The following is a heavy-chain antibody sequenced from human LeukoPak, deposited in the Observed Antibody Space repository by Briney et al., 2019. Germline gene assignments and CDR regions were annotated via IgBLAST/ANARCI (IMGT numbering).Heavy chain of an antibody. CDR2: IYYSGST. Sequence: SETLSLTCTVSGGSISSYYWSWIRQPPGNGLEWIGYIYYSGSTNYNPSLKSRVTISVDTSKNQFSLKLSSVTAADTAVYYCASGGYYDSSGYYYPSLQHWGQGTLVTVSS. CDR3: ASGGYYDSSGYYYPSLQH. J-gene: IGHJ1*01. CDR1: GGSISSYY. D-gene: IGHD3-22*01. V-gene: IGHV4-59*01.